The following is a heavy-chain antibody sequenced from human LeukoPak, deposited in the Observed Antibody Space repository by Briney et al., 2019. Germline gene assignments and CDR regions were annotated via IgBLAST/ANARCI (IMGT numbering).Heavy chain of an antibody. V-gene: IGHV3-21*01. CDR3: AREITMIVVVQGMDV. Sequence: GGSLRLSCAASGFTFSSYSMNWVRQAPGKGLEWVSSISSSSSYIYYTDSVKGRFTISRDNAKNSLYLQMNSLRAEDTAVYYCAREITMIVVVQGMDVWGQGTTVTVSS. D-gene: IGHD3-22*01. CDR2: ISSSSSYI. J-gene: IGHJ6*02. CDR1: GFTFSSYS.